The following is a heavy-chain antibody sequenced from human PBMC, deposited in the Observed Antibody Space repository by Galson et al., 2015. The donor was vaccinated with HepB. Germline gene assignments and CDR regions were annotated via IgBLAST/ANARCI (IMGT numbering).Heavy chain of an antibody. J-gene: IGHJ6*02. V-gene: IGHV1-2*02. CDR3: ARVGDFYDSGGHYHYYGVDV. D-gene: IGHD3-22*01. Sequence: SVKVSCKASGYSFINYYIYWVRQAPGQGLEWMGWISPDSGGTIYAQKFQGRVTMTRDTSIGTADMELSSLRSDDTAVYYCARVGDFYDSGGHYHYYGVDVWGQGTTVSVSS. CDR2: ISPDSGGT. CDR1: GYSFINYY.